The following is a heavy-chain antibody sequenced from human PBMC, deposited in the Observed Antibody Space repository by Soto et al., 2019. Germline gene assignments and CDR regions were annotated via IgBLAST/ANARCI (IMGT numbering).Heavy chain of an antibody. V-gene: IGHV3-64*01. CDR2: ITNNGGIT. J-gene: IGHJ6*03. CDR3: AGERNHYYMDV. Sequence: GGSLRLSCAASGFSFSVYTMQWVRQAPGKGPEHVSAITNNGGITYYANSVKGRFTVSRDNSKNTLYLQMDSLRAEDMAVYYCAGERNHYYMDVGAKGTTSTV. CDR1: GFSFSVYT.